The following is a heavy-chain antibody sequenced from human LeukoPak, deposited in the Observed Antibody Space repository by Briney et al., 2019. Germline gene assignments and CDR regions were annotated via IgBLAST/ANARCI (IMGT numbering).Heavy chain of an antibody. Sequence: ASVKVSCKASGYTFTGYYMHWARQAPGQGLEWMGWINPNSGGTNYAQKFQGRVTMTRDTSISTAYMELSRLRSDDTAVYYCARLGRTNGVCYLFDYWGQGTLVTVSS. V-gene: IGHV1-2*02. D-gene: IGHD2-8*01. CDR3: ARLGRTNGVCYLFDY. CDR2: INPNSGGT. J-gene: IGHJ4*02. CDR1: GYTFTGYY.